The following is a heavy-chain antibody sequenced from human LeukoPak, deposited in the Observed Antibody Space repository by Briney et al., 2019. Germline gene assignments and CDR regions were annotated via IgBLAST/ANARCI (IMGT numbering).Heavy chain of an antibody. J-gene: IGHJ6*03. Sequence: SETLSLTCTVSGGSISSGSYYWSWIRQPAGKGLEWIGRIYTSGSTNYNPSLKSRVTISVDTSKNQFSLKLSSVTAADTAVYYCARDRHSTVTTGYYYMDVWGKGTTVTVSS. D-gene: IGHD4-11*01. CDR2: IYTSGST. CDR3: ARDRHSTVTTGYYYMDV. V-gene: IGHV4-61*02. CDR1: GGSISSGSYY.